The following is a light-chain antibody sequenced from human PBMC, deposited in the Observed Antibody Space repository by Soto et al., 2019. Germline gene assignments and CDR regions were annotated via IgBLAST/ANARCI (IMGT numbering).Light chain of an antibody. CDR1: QSISNW. CDR3: QQYKTYSVWT. V-gene: IGKV1-5*01. J-gene: IGKJ1*01. Sequence: DIQMTQSPSTLSASIGDRVTITCRASQSISNWLAWYQQKPGKAPKFLIYDASSLKSGVPSRFSGSGSGTELTLTISSLQPDDFATYFCQQYKTYSVWTFGQGTKVEMK. CDR2: DAS.